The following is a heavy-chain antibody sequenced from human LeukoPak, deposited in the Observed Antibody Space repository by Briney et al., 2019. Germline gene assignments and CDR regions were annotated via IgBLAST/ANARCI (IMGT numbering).Heavy chain of an antibody. CDR2: TNPNSGNT. Sequence: ASVKVSCKASGGTFTSYDINWVRQATGQGLEWMGWTNPNSGNTGYAQKFQGRVTITRNTSISTAYMELSSLRSEDTAVYYCARGRFRDGYNGYAGDAFDIWGQGTMVTVSS. J-gene: IGHJ3*02. D-gene: IGHD5-24*01. V-gene: IGHV1-8*03. CDR1: GGTFTSYD. CDR3: ARGRFRDGYNGYAGDAFDI.